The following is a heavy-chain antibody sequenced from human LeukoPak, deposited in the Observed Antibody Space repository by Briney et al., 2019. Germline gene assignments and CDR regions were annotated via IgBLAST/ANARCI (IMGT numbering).Heavy chain of an antibody. CDR3: ARDSNPELPRYYYYYGMDV. V-gene: IGHV1-69*13. CDR1: GGTFSIYA. Sequence: SVKVSCKASGGTFSIYAISWVRQPPGRGLEWMGGIIPIFGTANYAQKFQGRVTITAEESTSTAYMELSSLRSEDTAVYYCARDSNPELPRYYYYYGMDVWGKGTTVTVSS. D-gene: IGHD1-14*01. J-gene: IGHJ6*04. CDR2: IIPIFGTA.